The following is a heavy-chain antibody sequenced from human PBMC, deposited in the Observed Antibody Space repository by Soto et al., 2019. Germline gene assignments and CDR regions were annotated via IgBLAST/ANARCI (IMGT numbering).Heavy chain of an antibody. J-gene: IGHJ6*02. CDR1: GFTFSSYA. D-gene: IGHD6-13*01. V-gene: IGHV3-30-3*01. CDR3: ARGLRIAAAGTGYYYYYGMDV. Sequence: GGSLRLSCAASGFTFSSYAMHWVRRAPGKGLEWVAVISYDGSNKYYADSVKGRFTISRDNSKNTLYLQMNSLRAEDTAVYYCARGLRIAAAGTGYYYYYGMDVWGQGTTVTVSS. CDR2: ISYDGSNK.